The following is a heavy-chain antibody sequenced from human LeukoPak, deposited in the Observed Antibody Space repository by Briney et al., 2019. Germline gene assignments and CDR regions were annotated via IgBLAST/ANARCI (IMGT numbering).Heavy chain of an antibody. J-gene: IGHJ6*04. CDR2: IICRTEDEAP. D-gene: IGHD3-9*01. Sequence: GGTLTLYCAASGFTCCNVWWVWLPPAQGKGLVWVARIICRTEDEAPDFDGSVKGRFNISRDAAKYTLYVQMKSLKTEDTAVYYCTTPSPVLRYFDGLYTQYGMDVWGKGTTVTVSS. CDR3: TTPSPVLRYFDGLYTQYGMDV. V-gene: IGHV3-15*01. CDR1: GFTCCNVW.